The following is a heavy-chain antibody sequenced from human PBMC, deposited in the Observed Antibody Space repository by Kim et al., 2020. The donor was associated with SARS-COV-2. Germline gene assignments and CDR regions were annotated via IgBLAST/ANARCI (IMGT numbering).Heavy chain of an antibody. V-gene: IGHV3-9*01. Sequence: AESVKGRITNSRDNSKKSLFLQMNSLRIEDTALYFCVKSLVREQYGMDAWGQGTMVTVSS. J-gene: IGHJ6*02. CDR3: VKSLVREQYGMDA. D-gene: IGHD3-10*01.